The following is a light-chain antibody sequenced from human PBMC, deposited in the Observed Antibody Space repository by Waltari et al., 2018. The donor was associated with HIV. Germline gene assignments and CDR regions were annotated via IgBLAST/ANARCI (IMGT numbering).Light chain of an antibody. CDR3: QQSYSTPRA. CDR1: QSISSY. J-gene: IGKJ4*01. CDR2: AAS. V-gene: IGKV1-39*01. Sequence: DIQMPHSPSSLPAALGHRVTISCQASQSISSYFNWYQQKPGKAPKLLIYAASRLQSGVPSRFSGSGSGTEFTLTISSLQPGEFATYCGQQSYSTPRAFGGGTKVEIK.